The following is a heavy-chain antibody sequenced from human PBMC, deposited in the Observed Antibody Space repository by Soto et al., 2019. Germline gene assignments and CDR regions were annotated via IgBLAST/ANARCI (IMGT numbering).Heavy chain of an antibody. J-gene: IGHJ4*02. CDR1: GESFSGFY. Sequence: PSETLSLTCAVFGESFSGFYWSWIRQPPGKGLEWIGEINQSGNTNYSPSLKSRVTISIDTSKNQFSLKLISVTAADTAVYYCAGLCNRGSCNFASWGQETLVTVSS. CDR3: AGLCNRGSCNFAS. CDR2: INQSGNT. D-gene: IGHD2-15*01. V-gene: IGHV4-34*01.